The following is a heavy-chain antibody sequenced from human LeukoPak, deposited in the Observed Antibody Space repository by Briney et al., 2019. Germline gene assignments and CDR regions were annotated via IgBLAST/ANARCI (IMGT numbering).Heavy chain of an antibody. CDR3: ARSKQLAFDC. CDR2: IYSGGST. D-gene: IGHD6-13*01. CDR1: GFTISSNY. J-gene: IGHJ4*02. V-gene: IGHV3-66*01. Sequence: GGSLRLSCAASGFTISSNYMIWVRQAPGKGLEWVSVIYSGGSTYYADSVKGRFTISRDSSESTLYLHMNGLRAEDTAVYYCARSKQLAFDCWGQGTLVTVSS.